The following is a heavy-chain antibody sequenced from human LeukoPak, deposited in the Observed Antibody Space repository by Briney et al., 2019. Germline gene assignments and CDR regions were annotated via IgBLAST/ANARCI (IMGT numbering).Heavy chain of an antibody. V-gene: IGHV4-4*02. Sequence: SETLSLTCAVSGGSISSSNWWSWVRQPPGKGLEWIGEIYHSGSTNYNPSLKSRVTISVDKSKNQFSLKLSSVTAADTAVYYCARASHYGSGSYDYYYYYMDVWGKGTTVTVSS. CDR3: ARASHYGSGSYDYYYYYMDV. D-gene: IGHD3-10*01. CDR2: IYHSGST. CDR1: GGSISSSNW. J-gene: IGHJ6*03.